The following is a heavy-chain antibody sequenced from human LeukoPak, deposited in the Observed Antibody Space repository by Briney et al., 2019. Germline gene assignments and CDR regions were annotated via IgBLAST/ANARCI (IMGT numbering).Heavy chain of an antibody. J-gene: IGHJ1*01. CDR1: GFTFSSYW. D-gene: IGHD3-22*01. V-gene: IGHV3-74*01. CDR3: ARDGGDYYDSSGYPFHH. CDR2: INGDGSST. Sequence: PGGSLRLSCAASGFTFSSYWMHWVRQAPGKGLVWVSLINGDGSSTSYADSVKGRFTISRDNAKNTLYLQMNSLRAEDTAVYYCARDGGDYYDSSGYPFHHWGQGTLVTVSS.